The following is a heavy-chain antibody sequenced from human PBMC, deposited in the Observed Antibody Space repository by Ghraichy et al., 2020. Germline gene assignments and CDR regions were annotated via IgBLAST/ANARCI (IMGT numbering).Heavy chain of an antibody. Sequence: GGSLRLSCAASGFTFSSYWMSWVRQAPGKGLEWVANIKQDGSEKYYVDSVKGRFTISRDNAKNSLYLQMNSLRAEDTAVYYCARDRKDYYDSSGYPAWYFDLWGRGTLVTVSS. CDR2: IKQDGSEK. V-gene: IGHV3-7*03. CDR3: ARDRKDYYDSSGYPAWYFDL. CDR1: GFTFSSYW. J-gene: IGHJ2*01. D-gene: IGHD3-22*01.